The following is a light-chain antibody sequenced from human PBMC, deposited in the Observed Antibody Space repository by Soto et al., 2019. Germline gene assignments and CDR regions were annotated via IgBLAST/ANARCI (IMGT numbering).Light chain of an antibody. J-gene: IGKJ1*01. CDR1: QRISSW. V-gene: IGKV1-5*03. CDR2: KAS. Sequence: DIQMTQSPSTLSASVGDRVTITCRASQRISSWLAWYQLKPGKAPNLLIYKASTLETGVPSRFSGSGSGTEFTLPLRSLQHGDFATYFCQQYVNYPLTFGPGTKVEIK. CDR3: QQYVNYPLT.